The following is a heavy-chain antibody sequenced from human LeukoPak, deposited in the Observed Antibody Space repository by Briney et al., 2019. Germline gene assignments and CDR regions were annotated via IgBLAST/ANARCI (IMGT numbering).Heavy chain of an antibody. CDR3: ARGSKGDGFFFDY. CDR1: GFTFSSYE. CDR2: ISSSGSTI. J-gene: IGHJ4*02. V-gene: IGHV3-48*03. Sequence: PGGSLRLSCAASGFTFSSYEINWVRQAPGKGLEWVSYISSSGSTIYYADSVKGRFTISRDNAKNSLYLQMNSLRAEDTAVYYCARGSKGDGFFFDYWGQGTLVTVSS. D-gene: IGHD5-24*01.